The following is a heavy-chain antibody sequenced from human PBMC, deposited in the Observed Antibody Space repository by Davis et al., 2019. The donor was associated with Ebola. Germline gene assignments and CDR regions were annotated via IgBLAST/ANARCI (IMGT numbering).Heavy chain of an antibody. CDR1: GGSISSSNW. V-gene: IGHV4-4*02. CDR3: ARESTAMLTGWFDP. Sequence: SETLSLTCAVSGGSISSSNWWSWVRQPPGKGLEWIGEIYHSGSTNYNPSLKSRVTISVDRSKNQFSLKLSSVTAADTAVYYCARESTAMLTGWFDPWGQGTLVTVSS. CDR2: IYHSGST. J-gene: IGHJ5*02. D-gene: IGHD5-18*01.